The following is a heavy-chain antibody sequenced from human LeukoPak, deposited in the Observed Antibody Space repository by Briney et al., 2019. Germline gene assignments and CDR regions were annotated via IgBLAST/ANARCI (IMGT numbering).Heavy chain of an antibody. Sequence: SETLSLTRTVSGGSVSSGSYYWSWIRQPPGKGLEWIGYIYYSGSTNYNPSLKSRVTISVDTSKNQFSLKLSSVTAADTAVYHCAREAMYSYGNNFDYWGQGTLVTVSS. V-gene: IGHV4-61*01. CDR1: GGSVSSGSYY. D-gene: IGHD5-18*01. CDR2: IYYSGST. CDR3: AREAMYSYGNNFDY. J-gene: IGHJ4*02.